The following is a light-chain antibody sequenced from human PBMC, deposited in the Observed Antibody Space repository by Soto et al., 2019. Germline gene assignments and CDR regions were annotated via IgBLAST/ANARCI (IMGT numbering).Light chain of an antibody. CDR2: DVS. CDR1: SSDVGGYNY. J-gene: IGLJ1*01. CDR3: SSYTTSNTRQIV. Sequence: QSVLTQPAXVSWSPGQSITISCTGTSSDVGGYNYVSWYQQHPGKAPKFMIYDVSNRPSGVSNRFSGSKSGNTASLTISGLQAEDEADYYCSSYTTSNTRQIVFGTGTKVTVL. V-gene: IGLV2-14*01.